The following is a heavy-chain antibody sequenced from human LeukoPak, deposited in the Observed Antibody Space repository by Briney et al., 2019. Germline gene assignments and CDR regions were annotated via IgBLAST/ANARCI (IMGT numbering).Heavy chain of an antibody. V-gene: IGHV4-34*01. CDR1: GGSFSGYY. Sequence: PSETLSLTCAVYGGSFSGYYWSWIRQPPGPGLEGIGEINHSGSTNYNPSPKSRGTISVDTSKNQLSLNLSSVTASATAVDLRVRMGRDGYTYGGYWGQGTLVSAYS. CDR2: INHSGST. J-gene: IGHJ4*02. CDR3: VRMGRDGYTYGGY. D-gene: IGHD5-24*01.